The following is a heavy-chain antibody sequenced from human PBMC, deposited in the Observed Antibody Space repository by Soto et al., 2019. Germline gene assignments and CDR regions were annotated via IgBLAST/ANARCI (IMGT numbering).Heavy chain of an antibody. CDR2: ISYDGSNK. CDR1: GFTFSSYG. J-gene: IGHJ4*02. Sequence: HPGGSLSLSCAASGFTFSSYGMHWVRQAPGKGLEWVAVISYDGSNKYYADSVKGRFTISRDNSKNTLYLQMNSLRAEDTAVYYCAKASYDSSGFLFDYWGQGTLVTVSS. D-gene: IGHD3-22*01. V-gene: IGHV3-30*18. CDR3: AKASYDSSGFLFDY.